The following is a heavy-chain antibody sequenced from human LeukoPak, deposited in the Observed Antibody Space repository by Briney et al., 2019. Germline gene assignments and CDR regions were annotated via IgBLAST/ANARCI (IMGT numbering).Heavy chain of an antibody. CDR2: INLNSGGT. J-gene: IGHJ4*02. Sequence: GASVKVSCKASGYSFTDYFIHWVRQAPEQGLEWMGWINLNSGGTNYAQKFQARVTMTSDTSISTVYMELSSLRSDDTAVYYCARCGYSYGHFDYWGQGTPVTVSS. CDR1: GYSFTDYF. V-gene: IGHV1-2*02. CDR3: ARCGYSYGHFDY. D-gene: IGHD5-18*01.